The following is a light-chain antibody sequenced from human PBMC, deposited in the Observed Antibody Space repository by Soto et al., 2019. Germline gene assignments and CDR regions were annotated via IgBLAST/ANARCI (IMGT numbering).Light chain of an antibody. J-gene: IGLJ1*01. Sequence: QSVLTQPASVSGSPGQWITISCTGTSSDVGAYDYVSWYQQHPNKAPKLIIYEVSNRPSGVSNRFSGSKSVNTATLTISGLQAEDEADYYCSSYTSGSTRVFGTGTKVTVL. CDR2: EVS. V-gene: IGLV2-14*03. CDR3: SSYTSGSTRV. CDR1: SSDVGAYDY.